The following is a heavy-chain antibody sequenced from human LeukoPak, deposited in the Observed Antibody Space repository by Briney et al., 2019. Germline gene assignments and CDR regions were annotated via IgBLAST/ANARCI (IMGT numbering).Heavy chain of an antibody. CDR2: INTDGSTT. J-gene: IGHJ4*02. D-gene: IGHD2-2*01. Sequence: GGSLRLSCAASGFTFSTYWIHWVRHAPGKGRVWVSRINTDGSTTNYADSVKGRFTISRDNAKSTLYLQMNSLRADDTAVYYCVRDMHGPHDYWGQGTLVTVSA. CDR3: VRDMHGPHDY. V-gene: IGHV3-74*01. CDR1: GFTFSTYW.